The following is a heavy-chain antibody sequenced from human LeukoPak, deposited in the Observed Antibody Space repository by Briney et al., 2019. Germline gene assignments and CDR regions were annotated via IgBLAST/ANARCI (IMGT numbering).Heavy chain of an antibody. Sequence: PSETLSLTCSVSVGSISRSSYYWGWIRQPPGKGLEWIRSIYYSGSTYYNPSLKSRVTISLDTSKNHFSLKLSSVTAADTAVYYCARQWIQLWMLDYWGQGTLVTVSS. V-gene: IGHV4-39*02. CDR2: IYYSGST. CDR1: VGSISRSSYY. D-gene: IGHD5-18*01. J-gene: IGHJ4*02. CDR3: ARQWIQLWMLDY.